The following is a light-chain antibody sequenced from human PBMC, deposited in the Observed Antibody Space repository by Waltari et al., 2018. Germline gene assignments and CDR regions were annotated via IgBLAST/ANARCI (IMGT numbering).Light chain of an antibody. CDR2: DAS. J-gene: IGKJ2*01. CDR1: QDISKY. Sequence: DFQLTQSPSSLSASLGDNVTITCQASQDISKYLHWYQQKPGKAPKLLISDASSLKSGVPSRFGGTGSGTHFTLTINSLQPEDIGTYYCQQYDNIPYTFGQGTKVEMK. V-gene: IGKV1-33*01. CDR3: QQYDNIPYT.